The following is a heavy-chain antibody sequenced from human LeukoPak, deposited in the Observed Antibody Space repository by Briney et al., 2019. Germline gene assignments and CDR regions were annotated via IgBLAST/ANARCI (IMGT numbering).Heavy chain of an antibody. CDR1: GYSISSGYY. J-gene: IGHJ4*02. D-gene: IGHD3-3*01. CDR2: IYYSGST. CDR3: AAHITIFGVVMDY. V-gene: IGHV4-38-2*02. Sequence: SETLSLTCTVSGYSISSGYYWGWIRQPPGKGLEWIGSIYYSGSTYYNPSLKSRVTISVDTSKNQFSLKLSSVTAADTAVYYCAAHITIFGVVMDYWGQGTLVTVSS.